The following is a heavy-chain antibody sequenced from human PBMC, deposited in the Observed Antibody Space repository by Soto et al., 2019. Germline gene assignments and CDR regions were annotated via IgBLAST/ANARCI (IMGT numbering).Heavy chain of an antibody. J-gene: IGHJ4*02. CDR3: TTHKFGAWRVGVHY. Sequence: QVQLVQSGAEVKRPGSSLKVSCETSGGTSTIYTITLVRQAPGQGLQWMGRLVPTLRTTHYAQQLQGRLRLTADTSTSTAHMELGSRTSKDAAGYYGTTHKFGAWRVGVHYWCQGTLVTVSS. CDR2: LVPTLRTT. V-gene: IGHV1-69*08. D-gene: IGHD3-10*01. CDR1: GGTSTIYT.